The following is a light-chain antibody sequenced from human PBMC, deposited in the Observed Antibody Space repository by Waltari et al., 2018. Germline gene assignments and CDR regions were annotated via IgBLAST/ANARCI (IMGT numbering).Light chain of an antibody. CDR3: QNRRNWPLLT. J-gene: IGKJ4*01. V-gene: IGKV3-11*01. CDR1: QNIGNY. Sequence: EVVLTQSPATLSLSPGDRATLSCRASQNIGNYLAWYQQKPGQAPRLLIQAASNRATGVPARFSGSGSATDFTLTISSLEPEDVAVYYCQNRRNWPLLTFGGGTKVEIK. CDR2: AAS.